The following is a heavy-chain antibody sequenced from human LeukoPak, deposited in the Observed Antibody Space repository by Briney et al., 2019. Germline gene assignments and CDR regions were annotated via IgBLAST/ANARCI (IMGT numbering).Heavy chain of an antibody. CDR3: ARCAPNVWGYDAFDI. V-gene: IGHV1-8*01. J-gene: IGHJ3*02. D-gene: IGHD3-16*01. CDR2: MNPNSGNT. CDR1: GYTFTSYD. Sequence: ASVKVSCKASGYTFTSYDINWVRQATGQGLEWMGWMNPNSGNTGYAQKFQGRVTMTRDTSTSTVYMELSSLRSEDTAVYYCARCAPNVWGYDAFDIWGQGTMVTVSS.